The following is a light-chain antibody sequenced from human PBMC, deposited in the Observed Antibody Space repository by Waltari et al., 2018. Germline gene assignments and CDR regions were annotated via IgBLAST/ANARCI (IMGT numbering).Light chain of an antibody. CDR3: QQYHTFPST. CDR1: QNIAGR. V-gene: IGKV1D-16*01. J-gene: IGKJ5*01. CDR2: GAS. Sequence: DIQMTQSPSSLSASVGDRVTITCRASQNIAGRLAWYQQKPERAPKTLIYGASNLQSGVPSRFSGAMSGTDFTLTISGLQPDDFATYYCQQYHTFPSTFGQGTRL.